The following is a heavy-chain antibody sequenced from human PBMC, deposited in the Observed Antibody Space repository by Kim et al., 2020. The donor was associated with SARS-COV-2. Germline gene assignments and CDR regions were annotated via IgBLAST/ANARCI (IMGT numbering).Heavy chain of an antibody. V-gene: IGHV3-74*01. CDR2: INSDGSST. CDR1: GFTFSSYW. CDR3: ARNDEASFDY. J-gene: IGHJ4*02. Sequence: GGSLRLSCAASGFTFSSYWMHWVRQAPGKGLVWVSRINSDGSSTYYEDSVKGRFSISRDNAKNTLYLQMNSLRAEDTAVYYCARNDEASFDYWGQGTLVTVSS.